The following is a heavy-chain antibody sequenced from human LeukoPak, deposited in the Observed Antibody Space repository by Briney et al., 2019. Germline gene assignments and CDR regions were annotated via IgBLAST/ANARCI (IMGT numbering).Heavy chain of an antibody. CDR1: GFTCSSYV. D-gene: IGHD3-10*01. J-gene: IGHJ4*02. Sequence: GGSLTLSCAASGFTCSSYVMSWVRQAPGKGLEWVSLINDSGGNTYYADSVKGRFTISRENSKNTLFLQMSSLRAEDTAVYYCAKTSAGIRGGYFDYWGQGTLVTVSS. V-gene: IGHV3-23*01. CDR3: AKTSAGIRGGYFDY. CDR2: INDSGGNT.